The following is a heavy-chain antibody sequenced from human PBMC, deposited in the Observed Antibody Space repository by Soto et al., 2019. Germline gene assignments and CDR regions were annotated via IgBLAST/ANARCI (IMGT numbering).Heavy chain of an antibody. Sequence: GGSLRLSCAASGFTFSSYAMHWVRQAPGKGLEWVAVISYDGSNKYYADSVKGRFTISRDNSKNTLYLQMNSLRAEDTAVYYCARARHIVVVTAPPDPWGQGTLVTVSS. CDR3: ARARHIVVVTAPPDP. J-gene: IGHJ5*02. D-gene: IGHD2-21*02. CDR2: ISYDGSNK. V-gene: IGHV3-30-3*01. CDR1: GFTFSSYA.